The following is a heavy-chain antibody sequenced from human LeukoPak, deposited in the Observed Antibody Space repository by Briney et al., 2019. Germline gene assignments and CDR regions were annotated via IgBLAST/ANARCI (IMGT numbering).Heavy chain of an antibody. V-gene: IGHV1-2*04. Sequence: ASVKVSCKASGYTFTGYYMHWVRQAPGQGLEWMGWINPNSGGTNYAQKFQGWVTMTRDTSISTAYMELSRLRSDDTAVYYCARTVEDGDYGYWYFDLWGRGTLVTVSS. D-gene: IGHD4-17*01. J-gene: IGHJ2*01. CDR1: GYTFTGYY. CDR2: INPNSGGT. CDR3: ARTVEDGDYGYWYFDL.